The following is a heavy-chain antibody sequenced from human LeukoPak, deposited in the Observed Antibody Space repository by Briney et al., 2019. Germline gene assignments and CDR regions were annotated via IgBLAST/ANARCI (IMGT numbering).Heavy chain of an antibody. D-gene: IGHD3-3*01. CDR2: INHSGST. J-gene: IGHJ3*02. V-gene: IGHV4-34*01. Sequence: PSETLSLTCAVYGGSFSGYYWSWIRQPPGKGLEWIGEINHSGSTNYNPSLKSRVTISVDTSKNQFSLKLSSVTAADTAVYYCARGHPLIYDFWSGSQTIAFDIWGQGTMVTISS. CDR3: ARGHPLIYDFWSGSQTIAFDI. CDR1: GGSFSGYY.